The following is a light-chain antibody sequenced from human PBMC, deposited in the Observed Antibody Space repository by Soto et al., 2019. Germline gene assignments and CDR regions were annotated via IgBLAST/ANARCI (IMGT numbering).Light chain of an antibody. J-gene: IGLJ3*02. CDR1: SSDIGGYNY. Sequence: QSALTQPPSVSGSPGQSINISCTGTSSDIGGYNYVSWYQQHPGKAPKLITYNVSNRPSGVSNRFSGSKSGNTASLTISGLQAEDEADYYCSSYTSSSTPVFGGGTKLTVL. CDR2: NVS. V-gene: IGLV2-14*01. CDR3: SSYTSSSTPV.